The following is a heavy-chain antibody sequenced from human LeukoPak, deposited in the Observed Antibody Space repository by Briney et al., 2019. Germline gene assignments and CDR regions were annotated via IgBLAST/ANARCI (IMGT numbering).Heavy chain of an antibody. D-gene: IGHD3-22*01. J-gene: IGHJ5*02. V-gene: IGHV5-51*01. CDR2: IYPGDSDT. CDR3: ARPHSAYELSFDP. CDR1: GYTFTDYW. Sequence: LGESLKISCKGSGYTFTDYWIGWVRQMPGKGLEWMGIIYPGDSDTRYSPSFQGQVTISADKSIRTAYLQWSSLKASDTAIYYCARPHSAYELSFDPWGQGTLVTVSS.